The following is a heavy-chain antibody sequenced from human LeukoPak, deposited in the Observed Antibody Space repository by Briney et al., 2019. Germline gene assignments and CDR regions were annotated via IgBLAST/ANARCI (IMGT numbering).Heavy chain of an antibody. J-gene: IGHJ5*02. CDR3: VSNSSSSPWFDP. V-gene: IGHV4-39*02. Sequence: SETLSLTCTVSVGSISSYTHYWGWIRQPPGKGLEWIATVYYTGGTYYNPSLKSRVTISIDTSRNHFSLKLTSVIAADTAMYYCVSNSSSSPWFDPWGQGTLVTVSS. D-gene: IGHD6-6*01. CDR1: VGSISSYTHY. CDR2: VYYTGGT.